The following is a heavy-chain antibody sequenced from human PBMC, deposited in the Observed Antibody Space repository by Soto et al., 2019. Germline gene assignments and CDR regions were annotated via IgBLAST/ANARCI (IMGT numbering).Heavy chain of an antibody. CDR3: ARGRNKYYDILTGYYFVGGNWFDP. J-gene: IGHJ5*02. V-gene: IGHV4-34*01. Sequence: SETLSLTCAVYGGSFSGYYWSWIRQPPGKGLEWIGEINHSGSTNYNPSLKSRVTITVDTSKNQFSLKLSSVTAADTAVYYCARGRNKYYDILTGYYFVGGNWFDPWGQGTLVTVSS. D-gene: IGHD3-9*01. CDR1: GGSFSGYY. CDR2: INHSGST.